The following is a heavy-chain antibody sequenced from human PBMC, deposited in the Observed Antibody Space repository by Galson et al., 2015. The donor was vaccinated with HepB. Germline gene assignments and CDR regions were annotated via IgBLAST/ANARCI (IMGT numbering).Heavy chain of an antibody. V-gene: IGHV3-15*01. CDR1: EFIFNNAW. Sequence: SLRLSCAASEFIFNNAWMSWVRQAPGKGLEWVGRIKSGEDGGTAHYAEPVKGRFVISRDDSRDTLYLQMNRLKVEDTALYYCNTLVTYWGQGVRVTVSS. D-gene: IGHD6-6*01. CDR3: NTLVTY. CDR2: IKSGEDGGTA. J-gene: IGHJ4*02.